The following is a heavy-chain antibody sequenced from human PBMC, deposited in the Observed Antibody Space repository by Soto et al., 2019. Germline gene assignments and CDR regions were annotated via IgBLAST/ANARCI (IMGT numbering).Heavy chain of an antibody. CDR2: ISAYNGNT. CDR1: GYTFTSYG. J-gene: IGHJ4*02. V-gene: IGHV1-18*01. D-gene: IGHD5-12*01. CDR3: ATAQIGYSGYDFAFDY. Sequence: ASVKVSCKASGYTFTSYGISWVRQAPGQGLEWMGWISAYNGNTNYAQKLQGRVTMTTDTSTSTAYMELRSLRSDDTAVYYCATAQIGYSGYDFAFDYWGQGTLVTGSS.